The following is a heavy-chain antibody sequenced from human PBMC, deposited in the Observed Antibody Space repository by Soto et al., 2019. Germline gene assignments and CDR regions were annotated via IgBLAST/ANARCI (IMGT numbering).Heavy chain of an antibody. Sequence: QVQLQESGPGLVKPSGTLSLTCAVSVVSISSINWWSWVRQPPGKGLESIGEIYNSGSTDSNPSLNRRVTISVDKSKNQFSLKLSSVTAADTAVYYGARIAAAGTNVDYWGQGALVTVSS. CDR2: IYNSGST. CDR1: VVSISSINW. J-gene: IGHJ4*02. V-gene: IGHV4-4*02. CDR3: ARIAAAGTNVDY. D-gene: IGHD6-13*01.